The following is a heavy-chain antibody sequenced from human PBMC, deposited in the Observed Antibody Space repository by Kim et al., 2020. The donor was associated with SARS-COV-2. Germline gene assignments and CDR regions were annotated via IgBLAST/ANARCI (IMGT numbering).Heavy chain of an antibody. D-gene: IGHD3-10*01. CDR1: GGSISSYY. CDR2: IYYSGST. Sequence: SETLSLTCTVSGGSISSYYWSWIRQPPGKGLEWIGYIYYSGSTNYNPSLKSRVTLSVDTSKNQFSLKLSSVTAADTAVYYCARVKVREANFAVIAEYYFDYWGQGTRVSVSS. V-gene: IGHV4-59*01. CDR3: ARVKVREANFAVIAEYYFDY. J-gene: IGHJ4*02.